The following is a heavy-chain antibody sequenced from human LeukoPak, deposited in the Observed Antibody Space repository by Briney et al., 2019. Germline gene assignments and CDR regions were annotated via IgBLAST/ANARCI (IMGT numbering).Heavy chain of an antibody. CDR2: IYPGDSET. CDR1: PDTFTNSW. CDR3: VRRSGRWSDFDY. J-gene: IGHJ4*02. V-gene: IGHV5-51*01. D-gene: IGHD3-3*01. Sequence: GESLKISCKVSPDTFTNSWIAWVRNMPGKGLEWMGIIYPGDSETIYRPSFQGQVTISADRSLTTVHLQWSTLKASDSAIYYCVRRSGRWSDFDYWGQGTLVTVSS.